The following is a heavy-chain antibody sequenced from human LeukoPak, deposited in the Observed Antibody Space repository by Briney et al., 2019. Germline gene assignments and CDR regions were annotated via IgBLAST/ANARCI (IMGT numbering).Heavy chain of an antibody. CDR3: SRENGAFSPFGY. CDR2: ISLTGLT. J-gene: IGHJ4*02. Sequence: PSGTLSLTCGVSGGSISNTNWWSWVRQPPGQGLEWIGEISLTGLTLYNPSLESRVTVSLDKSKNQLSLNLTSVAAADTAVYYCSRENGAFSPFGYWGQGTLVTVLS. V-gene: IGHV4-4*02. CDR1: GGSISNTNW. D-gene: IGHD2-8*01.